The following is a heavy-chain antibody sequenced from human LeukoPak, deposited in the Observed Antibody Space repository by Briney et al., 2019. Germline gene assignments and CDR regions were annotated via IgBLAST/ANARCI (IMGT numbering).Heavy chain of an antibody. CDR1: GFTFSSYG. CDR3: ARDACSSTSCYGMDV. Sequence: GGSLRLSCAASGFTFSSYGMHWVRQAPGKGLEWVAVIWYDGSNKYYADSVKGQFTISRDNSKNTLYLQMNSLRAEDTAVYYCARDACSSTSCYGMDVWGQGTTVTVSS. D-gene: IGHD2-2*01. J-gene: IGHJ6*02. CDR2: IWYDGSNK. V-gene: IGHV3-33*01.